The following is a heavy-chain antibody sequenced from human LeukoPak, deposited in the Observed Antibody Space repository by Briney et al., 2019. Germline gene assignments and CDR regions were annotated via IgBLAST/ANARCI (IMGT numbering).Heavy chain of an antibody. CDR1: RFTLRSFE. Sequence: PGGSLGLSRAASRFTLRSFEMKWVPPAPGKGREWVSYISSRGSTLYYADSAKGRFTLSRDNPKNSLYLQMKSLKAEATAGYYGARDQCSSARGVFDIWGPGTTVTVSS. D-gene: IGHD3-10*02. CDR3: ARDQCSSARGVFDI. J-gene: IGHJ3*02. V-gene: IGHV3-48*03. CDR2: ISSRGSTL.